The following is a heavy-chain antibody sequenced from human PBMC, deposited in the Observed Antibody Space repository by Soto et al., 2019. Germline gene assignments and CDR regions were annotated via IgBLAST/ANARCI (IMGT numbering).Heavy chain of an antibody. J-gene: IGHJ4*02. Sequence: EVQLVESGGGLVQPGGSLRLSCAASGFTFSDYAMHWVRQAPGKGLEYVAAINSNGGGTYYATSVKGRFIISRENSKNTRYLQMGSRRAGYRARYYCARSTGGYRGQGTLVTVSS. CDR2: INSNGGGT. V-gene: IGHV3-64*01. D-gene: IGHD2-2*01. CDR3: ARSTGGY. CDR1: GFTFSDYA.